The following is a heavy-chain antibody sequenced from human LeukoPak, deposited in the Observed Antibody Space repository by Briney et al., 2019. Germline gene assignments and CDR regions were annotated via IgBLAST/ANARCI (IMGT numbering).Heavy chain of an antibody. J-gene: IGHJ6*03. CDR1: GFTFNSYW. Sequence: PGGSLRLSCAASGFTFNSYWMHWVRQAPGKGLVWVSRINTDGSSTSYADSVKGRFTISRDNAKNTLYLQMNSLRAEDTAVYYCATFGVVIPYYYYYYMDVWGKGTTVTISS. CDR2: INTDGSST. V-gene: IGHV3-74*01. CDR3: ATFGVVIPYYYYYYMDV. D-gene: IGHD3-3*01.